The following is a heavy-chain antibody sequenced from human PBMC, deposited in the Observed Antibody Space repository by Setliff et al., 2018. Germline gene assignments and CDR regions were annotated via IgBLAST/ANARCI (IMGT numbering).Heavy chain of an antibody. CDR2: ISGSSSST. Sequence: PGESLKISCAASGFTFSSYAMTWVRQAPGKGLECVSSISGSSSSTYYADSVKGRFTISRDNSEKTLYLQMNSLGAEDTAVYYCAKVSGYYYDSSGYYPDYWGRGTLVTVSS. D-gene: IGHD3-22*01. V-gene: IGHV3-23*01. CDR3: AKVSGYYYDSSGYYPDY. CDR1: GFTFSSYA. J-gene: IGHJ4*02.